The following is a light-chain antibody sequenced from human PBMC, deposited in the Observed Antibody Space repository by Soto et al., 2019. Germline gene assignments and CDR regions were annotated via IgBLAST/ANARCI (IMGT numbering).Light chain of an antibody. J-gene: IGLJ3*02. Sequence: QSVLTQSPSASASLGASVKLTCTLSSGHSSYAIAWHQQQPEKGPRYLIKLNSDGSHSKGDGIPDRFSGSSSGAVRYLTISSLQSEDEADYYCQTWGTGIQVFGGGTQLTVL. CDR3: QTWGTGIQV. CDR2: LNSDGSH. CDR1: SGHSSYA. V-gene: IGLV4-69*01.